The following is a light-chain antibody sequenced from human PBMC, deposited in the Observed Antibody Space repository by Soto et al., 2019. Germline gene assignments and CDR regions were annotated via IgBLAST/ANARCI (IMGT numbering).Light chain of an antibody. J-gene: IGKJ3*01. V-gene: IGKV3-11*01. CDR2: ATS. CDR3: QQRTNWLFT. Sequence: EIVLAQSPATLSLSPGETATLSCRASQSVGSYLAWYQQKPGQAPRLLIYATSNRATGIPGRFSGSGSGTDFTLTISSLEPEDFAVYYCQQRTNWLFTFGPGTKVDI. CDR1: QSVGSY.